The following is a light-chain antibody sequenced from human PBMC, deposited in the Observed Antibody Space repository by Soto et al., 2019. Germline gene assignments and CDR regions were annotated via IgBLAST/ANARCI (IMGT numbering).Light chain of an antibody. CDR3: QQYHNWPPYT. V-gene: IGKV3-15*01. CDR1: QSVSSY. J-gene: IGKJ2*01. CDR2: GAS. Sequence: EIVMTQSPATLSVSPGERATLSCRASQSVSSYLAWYQQKRGQAPRLLIYGASTRATGIPARFSGSGSGTEFTLTISSLQSEDFAVYYCQQYHNWPPYTFGQGTKVEIK.